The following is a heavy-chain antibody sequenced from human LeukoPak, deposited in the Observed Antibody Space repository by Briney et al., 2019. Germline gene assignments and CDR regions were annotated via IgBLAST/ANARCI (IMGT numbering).Heavy chain of an antibody. J-gene: IGHJ4*02. CDR3: ATTDYGDSDFDY. CDR2: IIPIFGTA. CDR1: GHTFTSYG. V-gene: IGHV1-69*13. Sequence: SVKVSCKASGHTFTSYGISWVRQAPGQGLEWMGGIIPIFGTANYAQKFQGRVTITADESTSTAYMELSSLRSEDTAVYYCATTDYGDSDFDYWGQGTLVTVSS. D-gene: IGHD4-17*01.